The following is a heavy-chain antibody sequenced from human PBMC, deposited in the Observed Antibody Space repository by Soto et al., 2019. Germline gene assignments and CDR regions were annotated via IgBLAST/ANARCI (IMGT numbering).Heavy chain of an antibody. V-gene: IGHV1-18*01. Sequence: QVQLVQSGAEVKKPGASVKVSCKASGYTFTSYGISWVRQDPGQGLEWMGWNSANNGNTNYAQKLQGRVTMTTDTSTSTAYMELRSLRSDDTAVYYCARDRLPESVVEVAARCLDVWGQGTTVTVSS. J-gene: IGHJ6*02. CDR1: GYTFTSYG. CDR3: ARDRLPESVVEVAARCLDV. CDR2: NSANNGNT. D-gene: IGHD2-15*01.